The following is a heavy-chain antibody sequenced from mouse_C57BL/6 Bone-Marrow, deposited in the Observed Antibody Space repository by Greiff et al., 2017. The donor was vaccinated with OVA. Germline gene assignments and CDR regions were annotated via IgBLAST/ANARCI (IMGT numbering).Heavy chain of an antibody. D-gene: IGHD3-2*02. CDR2: IDPENGDT. Sequence: EVQLQQSGAELVRPGASVKLSCTASGFNIKDDYMHWVKQRPEQGLEWIGWIDPENGDTEYASKFQGKATITADTSSNTAYLQLSSLTSEDTAVYYCTSSSGYFDYWGQGTTLTVSS. J-gene: IGHJ2*01. CDR3: TSSSGYFDY. CDR1: GFNIKDDY. V-gene: IGHV14-4*01.